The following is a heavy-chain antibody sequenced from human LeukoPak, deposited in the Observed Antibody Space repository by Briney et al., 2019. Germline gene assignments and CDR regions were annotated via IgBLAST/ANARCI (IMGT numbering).Heavy chain of an antibody. CDR3: ARTTEGGYTYNYFYYYYMDV. V-gene: IGHV4-59*01. CDR2: IYYSGST. J-gene: IGHJ6*03. CDR1: GGSINYYY. D-gene: IGHD5-18*01. Sequence: SETLSLTCAVSGGSINYYYWSWIRQPPGRGLEWIGYIYYSGSTNYNPSLKSRVTISVDTSKNQFSLKLSSVTAADSAVYYCARTTEGGYTYNYFYYYYMDVWGKGTPVTISS.